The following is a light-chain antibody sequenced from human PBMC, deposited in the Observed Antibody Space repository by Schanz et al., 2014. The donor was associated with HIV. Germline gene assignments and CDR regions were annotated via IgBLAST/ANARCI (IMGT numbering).Light chain of an antibody. Sequence: QSALTQPASVSGSLGQSITISCTGTSGDVGRYDYVPRYQQPPGQAPKLLIYDVTYRPSGISNRFSGSKSGYTASLTISGLQAEDEADYYCSSYTTSSTLVFGGGTKLTVL. CDR1: SGDVGRYDY. V-gene: IGLV2-14*03. CDR3: SSYTTSSTLV. J-gene: IGLJ2*01. CDR2: DVT.